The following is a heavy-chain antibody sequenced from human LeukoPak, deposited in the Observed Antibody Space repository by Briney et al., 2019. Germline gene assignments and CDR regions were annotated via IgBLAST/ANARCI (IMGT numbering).Heavy chain of an antibody. Sequence: GGSLRLSCAASGFTFSSYWMHWVRQAPGKGLVWVSRINSDGSSTSYAHSVKGRFTISRDNAKNTLYLQMNSMRAEDTAVYYCARDRNPFGSGSRIDYWGQGTLVTVSS. CDR3: ARDRNPFGSGSRIDY. V-gene: IGHV3-74*01. CDR1: GFTFSSYW. J-gene: IGHJ4*02. D-gene: IGHD3-10*01. CDR2: INSDGSST.